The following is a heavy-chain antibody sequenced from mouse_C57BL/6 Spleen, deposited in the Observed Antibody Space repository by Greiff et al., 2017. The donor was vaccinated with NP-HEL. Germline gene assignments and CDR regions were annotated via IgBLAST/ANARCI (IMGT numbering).Heavy chain of an antibody. V-gene: IGHV1-69*01. D-gene: IGHD2-5*01. CDR2: IDPSDSYT. CDR3: ATYSNYLAY. Sequence: VQLQQPGAELVMPGASVKLSCKASGYTFTSYWMHWVQQRPGQGLEWIGEIDPSDSYTNYNQKFKGKSTLTVDKSSSTAYMQLSSLTSEDAAVYYCATYSNYLAYWGQGTLVTVSA. CDR1: GYTFTSYW. J-gene: IGHJ3*01.